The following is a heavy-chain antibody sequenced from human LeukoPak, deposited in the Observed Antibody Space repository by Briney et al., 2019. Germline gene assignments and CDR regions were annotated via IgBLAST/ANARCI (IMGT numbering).Heavy chain of an antibody. D-gene: IGHD3-16*01. CDR3: ATYTHWVAGDV. V-gene: IGHV3-7*01. J-gene: IGHJ6*02. CDR1: GFLLSKSS. Sequence: GGSLRLSCLPSGFLLSKSSVRWVSQAAGGGLEWVANMNADGNQKDYVDSVKGRFTISKDNARNSLFLQMSSLRAEDTAVYYCATYTHWVAGDVWGQGTT. CDR2: MNADGNQK.